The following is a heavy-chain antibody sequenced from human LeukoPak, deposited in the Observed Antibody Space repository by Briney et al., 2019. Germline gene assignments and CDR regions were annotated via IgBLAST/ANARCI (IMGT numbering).Heavy chain of an antibody. CDR1: GGSISCYY. D-gene: IGHD3-10*01. V-gene: IGHV4-59*01. Sequence: SETLSLTCTVSGGSISCYYWSWIRQPPGKGLEWIGYFYYSGSTNYNPSLKSRVTISVDTSKNQFSLKLSSVTAADTAVYYCARDASPYYFGSGSYRNAFDIWGQGTMVTVSS. CDR3: ARDASPYYFGSGSYRNAFDI. J-gene: IGHJ3*02. CDR2: FYYSGST.